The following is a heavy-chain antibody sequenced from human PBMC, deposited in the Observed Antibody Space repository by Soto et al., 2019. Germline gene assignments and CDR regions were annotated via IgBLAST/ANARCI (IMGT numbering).Heavy chain of an antibody. Sequence: PSETLSLTCTVSGDSISNSDYYWNWIRQSPGKGLEWIASIDYSGSTYYNPSLKSRVVISADTSKNLFSLKLRSVTAADTALYFCARDGHYYYAFDVWGQGTTVTVSS. V-gene: IGHV4-30-4*01. J-gene: IGHJ6*02. CDR3: ARDGHYYYAFDV. CDR2: IDYSGST. CDR1: GDSISNSDYY.